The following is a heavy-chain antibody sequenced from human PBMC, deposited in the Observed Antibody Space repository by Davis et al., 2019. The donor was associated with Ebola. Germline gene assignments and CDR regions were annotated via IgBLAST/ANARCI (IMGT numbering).Heavy chain of an antibody. J-gene: IGHJ4*02. CDR1: GFTFSSYS. Sequence: PGGSLRLSCAASGFTFSSYSMNWVRQAPGKGLEYISYITSSSGTIYYADSVKGRFTISRDNSKNTLYLQMNSLRAEDTAVYYCARDMATVVPYYFDYWGQGTLVTVSS. CDR2: ITSSSGTI. D-gene: IGHD4-23*01. CDR3: ARDMATVVPYYFDY. V-gene: IGHV3-48*01.